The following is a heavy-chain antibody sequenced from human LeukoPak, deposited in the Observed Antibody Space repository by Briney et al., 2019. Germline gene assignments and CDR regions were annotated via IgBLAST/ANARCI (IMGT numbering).Heavy chain of an antibody. V-gene: IGHV4-59*01. D-gene: IGHD4-17*01. J-gene: IGHJ4*02. Sequence: SETLSLTCTVSGGSISSYYWSWIRQPPGKGLEWIGYIYYSGGTNYNPSLKSRVTISVDTSKNQFSLKLRSVTAADTAIYYCAAMTTVTMYSYFFDSWGRGTLLTVSS. CDR2: IYYSGGT. CDR1: GGSISSYY. CDR3: AAMTTVTMYSYFFDS.